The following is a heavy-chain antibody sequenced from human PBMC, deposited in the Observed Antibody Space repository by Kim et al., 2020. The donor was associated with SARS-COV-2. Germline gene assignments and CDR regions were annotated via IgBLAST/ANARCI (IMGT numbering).Heavy chain of an antibody. CDR3: ASPTGSGGHYYYYYGMDV. CDR2: INPNSGGT. Sequence: ASVKVSCKASGYTFTGYYMHWVRQAPGQGLEWMGRINPNSGGTNYAQKFQGRVTMTRDTSISTAYMELSRLRSDDTAVYYCASPTGSGGHYYYYYGMDVWGQGTTVTVSS. CDR1: GYTFTGYY. J-gene: IGHJ6*02. D-gene: IGHD1-1*01. V-gene: IGHV1-2*06.